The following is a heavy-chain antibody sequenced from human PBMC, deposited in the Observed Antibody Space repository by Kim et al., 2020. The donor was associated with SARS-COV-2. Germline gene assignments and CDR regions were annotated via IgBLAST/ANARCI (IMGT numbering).Heavy chain of an antibody. Sequence: SETLSLTCTVSGGSISSGGYYWSWIRQHPGKGLEWIGYIYYSGSTYYNPSLKSRVTISVDTSKNQFSLKLSSVTAADTAVYYCASGLDYYDSSGYFDYWGQGTLVTVSS. CDR1: GGSISSGGYY. D-gene: IGHD3-22*01. V-gene: IGHV4-31*03. J-gene: IGHJ4*02. CDR2: IYYSGST. CDR3: ASGLDYYDSSGYFDY.